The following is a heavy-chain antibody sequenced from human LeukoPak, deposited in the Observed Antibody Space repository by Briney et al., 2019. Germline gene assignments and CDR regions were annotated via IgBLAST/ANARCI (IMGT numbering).Heavy chain of an antibody. CDR3: ARDSYYDSSGYVL. J-gene: IGHJ4*02. CDR2: IYHSGST. V-gene: IGHV4-4*02. CDR1: GGSISSSNW. D-gene: IGHD3-22*01. Sequence: SETLSLTCAVSGGSISSSNWWSWVRQPPGKGLEWIGEIYHSGSTNYNPSLKSRVTISVDKSKNQFSLKLSSVTAADTAVYYCARDSYYDSSGYVLWGQGTLVTVSS.